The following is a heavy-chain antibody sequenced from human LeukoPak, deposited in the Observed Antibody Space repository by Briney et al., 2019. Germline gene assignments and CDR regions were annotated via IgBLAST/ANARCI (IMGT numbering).Heavy chain of an antibody. CDR1: GFTFSSYA. CDR3: AKGGLMWGYGDYVADY. V-gene: IGHV3-23*01. Sequence: PGGSLRLSCAASGFTFSSYAMSWVRQAPGKGLKWVSAISGSGGSTYYADSVKGRFTISRDNSKNTLYLQMNSLRAEDTAVYYCAKGGLMWGYGDYVADYWGQGTLVTVSS. CDR2: ISGSGGST. J-gene: IGHJ4*02. D-gene: IGHD4-17*01.